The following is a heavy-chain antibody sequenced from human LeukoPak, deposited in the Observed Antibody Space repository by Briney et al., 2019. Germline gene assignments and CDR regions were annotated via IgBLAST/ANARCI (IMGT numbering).Heavy chain of an antibody. V-gene: IGHV4-34*01. Sequence: SETLSLTCAVYGGSFSGYYWSWVRQPPGKGLEWVGDINHSGSTIYNPSLKSRVTISVDTSKNQFSLRLSSVTAADTAVYYCARDLYSSRTNDAFVIWGQGTMLTISS. J-gene: IGHJ3*02. CDR1: GGSFSGYY. CDR3: ARDLYSSRTNDAFVI. D-gene: IGHD6-13*01. CDR2: INHSGST.